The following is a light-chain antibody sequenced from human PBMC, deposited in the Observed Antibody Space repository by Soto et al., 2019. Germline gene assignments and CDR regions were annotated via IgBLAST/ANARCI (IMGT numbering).Light chain of an antibody. V-gene: IGLV2-8*01. J-gene: IGLJ2*01. Sequence: QSALTQPPSASGSPGQSLTISCTGTSSDVGGYNYVFWYQQHPGKAPKLMIYEVNKRPSGVPDRFSGSKSGNTASLTVSGLQAEDEADYYCSSYAGSDIFVFGGWTKLTVL. CDR2: EVN. CDR1: SSDVGGYNY. CDR3: SSYAGSDIFV.